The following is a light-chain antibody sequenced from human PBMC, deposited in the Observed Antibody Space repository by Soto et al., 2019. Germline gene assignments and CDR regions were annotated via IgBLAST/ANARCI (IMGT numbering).Light chain of an antibody. CDR3: SSYTTSSSYV. CDR1: SSDVGGYHY. J-gene: IGLJ1*01. Sequence: QSVLTQPASVSGSPGHSITISCTGTSSDVGGYHYVSWYQQYPGIAPKVMIYDVSNRPSGVSNRFSGSKSGNTASLTISGLQAEDEADYYCSSYTTSSSYVFGTGTKVTVL. CDR2: DVS. V-gene: IGLV2-14*01.